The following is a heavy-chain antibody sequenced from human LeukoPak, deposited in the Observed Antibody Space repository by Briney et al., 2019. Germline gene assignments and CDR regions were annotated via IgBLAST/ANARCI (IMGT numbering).Heavy chain of an antibody. J-gene: IGHJ6*02. D-gene: IGHD2-21*02. CDR3: ARAGEYCGDDCHSEYYYGLDV. V-gene: IGHV4-4*07. CDR2: IYHSGST. CDR1: GGSISSYY. Sequence: SETLSLTYTVSGGSISSYYWSWIRQPAGKGLEWIGSIYHSGSTDYNESLKSRVTITVDTSQNQISLKLRSVTAADTAVYYCARAGEYCGDDCHSEYYYGLDVWGQGTTVTVSS.